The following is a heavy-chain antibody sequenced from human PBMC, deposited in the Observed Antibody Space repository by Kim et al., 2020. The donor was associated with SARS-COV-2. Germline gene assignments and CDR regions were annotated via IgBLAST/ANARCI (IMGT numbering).Heavy chain of an antibody. CDR2: ITGSVGST. CDR3: ARTDSGRSGSFKPHDY. V-gene: IGHV3-23*01. Sequence: GGSLRLSCAASGFTFSTYAMTWIRQAPGKGLEWVSAITGSVGSTSYADSVKGRFTISRDNSKNTLFLQMNSLRADDTAVYYCARTDSGRSGSFKPHDYWG. D-gene: IGHD3-22*01. CDR1: GFTFSTYA. J-gene: IGHJ4*01.